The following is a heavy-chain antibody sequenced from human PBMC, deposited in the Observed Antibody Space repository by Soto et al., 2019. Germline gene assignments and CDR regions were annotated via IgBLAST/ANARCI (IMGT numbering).Heavy chain of an antibody. CDR2: IWYDGSNK. CDR3: ARDPPAVGDIDFYYYYAMDV. Sequence: PGGSLRLSCAASGFTFSSYGMHWVRQAPGKGLEWVAVIWYDGSNKYYADSVKGRFTISRDNSKNTLYMQMNSLRAEDTAVYYCARDPPAVGDIDFYYYYAMDVWGQGTTVTVSS. D-gene: IGHD6-13*01. CDR1: GFTFSSYG. J-gene: IGHJ6*02. V-gene: IGHV3-33*01.